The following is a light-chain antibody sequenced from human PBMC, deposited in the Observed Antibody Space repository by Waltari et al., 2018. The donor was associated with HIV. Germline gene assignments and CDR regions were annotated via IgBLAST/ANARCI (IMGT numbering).Light chain of an antibody. J-gene: IGLJ3*02. CDR3: YSAADNMGV. CDR1: VLAKNY. CDR2: QEN. Sequence: SYELTQPSSMSVSPGQTARITCSGDVLAKNYARWFQQKPGQAPVLRIYQENERPSGIPERFSGSSSGTTVTLTISGAQVDDEADYYCYSAADNMGVFGGGTKLTVL. V-gene: IGLV3-27*01.